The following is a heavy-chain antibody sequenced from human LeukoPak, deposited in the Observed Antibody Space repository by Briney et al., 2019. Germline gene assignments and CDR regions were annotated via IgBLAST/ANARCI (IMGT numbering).Heavy chain of an antibody. J-gene: IGHJ5*02. V-gene: IGHV4-61*02. CDR3: ARGSGWNAFDP. CDR2: IYTNGWT. CDR1: GGSITGDLYY. D-gene: IGHD6-19*01. Sequence: SETLSLTCTVCGGSITGDLYYWAWIRQPPGKGLEWIGRIYTNGWTDYNPSLRGRVTMSVDTSKNQFSLKLTSVIAADTAFYYCARGSGWNAFDPWGQGALIAVSP.